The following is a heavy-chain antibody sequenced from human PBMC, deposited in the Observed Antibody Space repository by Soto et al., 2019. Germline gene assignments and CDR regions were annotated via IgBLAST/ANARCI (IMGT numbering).Heavy chain of an antibody. Sequence: ASVKGSCKASGYTFTSYGISWVRQAPGQGLEWMGWISAYNGNTNYAQKLQGRVTMTTDTSTSTAYMELRSLRSDDTAVYYCARDRTAGTTVYFDYWGQGTLVTVSS. V-gene: IGHV1-18*04. CDR1: GYTFTSYG. CDR2: ISAYNGNT. J-gene: IGHJ4*02. CDR3: ARDRTAGTTVYFDY. D-gene: IGHD1-7*01.